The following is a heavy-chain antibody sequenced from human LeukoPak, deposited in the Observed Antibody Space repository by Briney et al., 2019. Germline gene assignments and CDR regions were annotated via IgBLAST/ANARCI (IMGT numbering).Heavy chain of an antibody. Sequence: QPGGSLRLSCSASGFTFSSYAMHWVRQAPGKGLEYVSAISSNGGSTYYADSVKGRFTISRDNSKNTLYLQMSSLRAEDTAVYYCVKSFVPNEYYYASSGHLDYWGQGALVTVSS. CDR2: ISSNGGST. D-gene: IGHD3-22*01. V-gene: IGHV3-64D*09. CDR1: GFTFSSYA. J-gene: IGHJ4*02. CDR3: VKSFVPNEYYYASSGHLDY.